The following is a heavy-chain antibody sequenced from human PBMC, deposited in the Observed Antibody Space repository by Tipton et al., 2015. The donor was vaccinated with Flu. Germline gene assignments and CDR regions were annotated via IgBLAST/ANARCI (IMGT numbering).Heavy chain of an antibody. CDR2: IYHSGNT. CDR1: GHSISSTYF. Sequence: TLSLTCTVSGHSISSTYFWGWIRQPPGKGLEWIGNIYHSGNTNYNPSLKSRVTISVDTSKNQFSLNLSSVTAADTAVYYCARGGIAAADLGGFDIWGRGTMVTVSS. D-gene: IGHD6-13*01. CDR3: ARGGIAAADLGGFDI. V-gene: IGHV4-38-2*02. J-gene: IGHJ3*02.